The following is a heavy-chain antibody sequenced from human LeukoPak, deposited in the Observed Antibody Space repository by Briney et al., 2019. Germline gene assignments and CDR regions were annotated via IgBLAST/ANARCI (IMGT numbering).Heavy chain of an antibody. CDR2: ISYDGSNK. J-gene: IGHJ5*02. CDR1: GFTVSSNY. D-gene: IGHD1-26*01. Sequence: GGSLRLSCAASGFTVSSNYMSWVRQAPGKGLEWVAVISYDGSNKYYADSVKGRFTISRDNSKNTLYLQMNSLRAEDTAVYYCAKDDVGAAGTADTNWFDPWGQGTLVTVSS. CDR3: AKDDVGAAGTADTNWFDP. V-gene: IGHV3-30*18.